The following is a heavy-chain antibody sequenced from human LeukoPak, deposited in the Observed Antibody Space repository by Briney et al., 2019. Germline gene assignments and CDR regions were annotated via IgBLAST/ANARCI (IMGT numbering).Heavy chain of an antibody. J-gene: IGHJ5*02. CDR1: GGSFSGYY. V-gene: IGHV4-34*01. Sequence: SETLSLTCAVYGGSFSGYYWSWIRQPPGKGLEWIGSIYYSGSTYYNPSLKSRVTISVDTSKNQFSLKLSSVTAADTAVYYCARDVWDRQQLVPSENWFDPWGQGTLVTVSS. D-gene: IGHD6-13*01. CDR2: IYYSGST. CDR3: ARDVWDRQQLVPSENWFDP.